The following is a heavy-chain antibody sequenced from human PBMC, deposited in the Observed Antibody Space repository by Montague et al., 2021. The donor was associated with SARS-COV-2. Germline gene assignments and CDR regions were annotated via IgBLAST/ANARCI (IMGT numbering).Heavy chain of an antibody. J-gene: IGHJ3*02. CDR2: MDHNGSG. Sequence: SETLSLTCAVYGGSISSSYYAWVRQRQPPGQEWNGNMDHNGSGNNNSSPTIQVSVTVYTAKNNYSLKLSSVTAADTAVYYYARRGRKLLPVATTIGGFDIWGQGTMVTVSS. V-gene: IGHV4-34*01. CDR1: GGSISSSY. D-gene: IGHD5-12*01. CDR3: ARRGRKLLPVATTIGGFDI.